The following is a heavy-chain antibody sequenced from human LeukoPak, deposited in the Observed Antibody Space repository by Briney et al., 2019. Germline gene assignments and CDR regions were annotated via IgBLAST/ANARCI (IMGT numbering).Heavy chain of an antibody. CDR1: GGSFSGYY. V-gene: IGHV4-34*01. J-gene: IGHJ4*02. CDR2: INHSGST. CDR3: ARGRQDDY. Sequence: SETLSLTCAVYGGSFSGYYWSWIREPPGKGLEWIGEINHSGSTNYNPSLKSRVTISVDTSKNQFSLKLSSVTAADTAVYYCARGRQDDYWGQGTLVTVSS.